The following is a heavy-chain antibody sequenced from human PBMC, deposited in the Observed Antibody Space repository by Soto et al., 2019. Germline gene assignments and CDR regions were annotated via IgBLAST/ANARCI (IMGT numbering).Heavy chain of an antibody. CDR1: DGSMSEYF. CDR2: IYYLGST. CDR3: ASDGYDGSKSPFPVV. V-gene: IGHV4-59*01. Sequence: PSKPLSLTCSVSDGSMSEYFWSWIRQSPGKGLEWIGYIYYLGSTDYNPSLKSRVTISVDTSKRQFSLRLTSVTAADTAVYYWASDGYDGSKSPFPVVWGPSTQGTLS. D-gene: IGHD3-10*01. J-gene: IGHJ2*01.